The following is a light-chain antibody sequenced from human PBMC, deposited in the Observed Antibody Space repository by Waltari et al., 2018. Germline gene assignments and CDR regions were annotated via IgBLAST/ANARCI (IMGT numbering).Light chain of an antibody. V-gene: IGLV2-8*01. J-gene: IGLJ2*01. Sequence: QSALTQPPSASGSLGQSVTISCTGTSSDVGGHNYAPWYQQNPDKAPKLIIYEVTKRPSGVPDRFAGSKSGNTASLTISGLQGDDEADYYCSSYSKISGSHIRFGGGTKLSVL. CDR1: SSDVGGHNY. CDR3: SSYSKISGSHIR. CDR2: EVT.